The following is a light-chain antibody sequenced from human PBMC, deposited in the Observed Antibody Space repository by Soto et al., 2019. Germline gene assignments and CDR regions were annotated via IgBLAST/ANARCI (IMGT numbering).Light chain of an antibody. J-gene: IGKJ2*01. CDR3: QQSYSTPPYT. CDR2: AAS. CDR1: QSISSY. Sequence: DIQMTPSPSSLSASVGDRVTITCRASQSISSYLNWYQQKPGKAPKLLIYAASSLQSGVASRFSGSGSGTDFTLTISSLQPEDFATYYCQQSYSTPPYTFGQGTKLEIK. V-gene: IGKV1-39*01.